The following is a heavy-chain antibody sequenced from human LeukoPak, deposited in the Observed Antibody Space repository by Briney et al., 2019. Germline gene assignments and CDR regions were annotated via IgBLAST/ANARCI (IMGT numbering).Heavy chain of an antibody. V-gene: IGHV3-30*02. D-gene: IGHD3-10*01. CDR1: GFTFSSYG. CDR2: IRHEGSNK. Sequence: GGSLRLTCAASGFTFSSYGMHWVRQAPGKGLGWVAFIRHEGSNKYYPDTVKGRFTITRHNSKNTLYLQMNSLRAVDMAVYYSASTLFPYYSGSGSYGRLDYWGQGTLVTVSS. J-gene: IGHJ4*02. CDR3: ASTLFPYYSGSGSYGRLDY.